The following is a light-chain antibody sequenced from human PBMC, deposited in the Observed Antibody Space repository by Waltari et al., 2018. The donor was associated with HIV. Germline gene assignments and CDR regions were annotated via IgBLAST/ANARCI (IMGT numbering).Light chain of an antibody. V-gene: IGLV1-40*01. CDR1: SSNIGAGYD. CDR2: GNT. Sequence: QSVLTQPPSVSGAPGPRVTISYTGSSSNIGAGYDVPWFQQLPGTAPKLLIYGNTNRPSGVPDRFSGSKSGTSASLAITGLQAEDEGDYYCQSYDSGLSAYVFGTGTKVTVL. J-gene: IGLJ1*01. CDR3: QSYDSGLSAYV.